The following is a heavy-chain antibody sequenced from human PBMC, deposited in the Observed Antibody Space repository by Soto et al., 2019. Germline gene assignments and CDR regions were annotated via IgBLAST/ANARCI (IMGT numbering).Heavy chain of an antibody. CDR1: GGTFSSYA. CDR2: IIPIFGTA. CDR3: ARWSSAVYCGGDCYSNWFDP. Sequence: ASVKVSCKASGGTFSSYAISWVRQAPGQGLEWMGGIIPIFGTANYAQKFQGRVTITADESTSTAYMELSSLRSEDTAVYYCARWSSAVYCGGDCYSNWFDPWGQGTLVTVSS. J-gene: IGHJ5*02. V-gene: IGHV1-69*13. D-gene: IGHD2-21*02.